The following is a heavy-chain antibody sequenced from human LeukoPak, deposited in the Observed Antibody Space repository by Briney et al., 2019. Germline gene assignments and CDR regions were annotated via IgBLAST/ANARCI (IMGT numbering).Heavy chain of an antibody. CDR1: GGSFSGYY. J-gene: IGHJ4*02. D-gene: IGHD6-19*01. CDR2: INHSGST. CDR3: ASVSVAEDY. Sequence: PSETLSLTCAVYGGSFSGYYWSWIRQPPGKGLEWIGEINHSGSTNYNPSLKSRVTISADTSKNQFSLKLSSVTAADTAVYYCASVSVAEDYWGQGTLVTVSS. V-gene: IGHV4-34*01.